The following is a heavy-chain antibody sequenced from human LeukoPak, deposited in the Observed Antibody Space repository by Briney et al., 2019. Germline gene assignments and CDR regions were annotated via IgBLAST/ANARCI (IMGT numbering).Heavy chain of an antibody. CDR2: IYYSGST. J-gene: IGHJ4*02. Sequence: PSETLSLTCTVFGGSISSSSYYWGWIRQPPGKGLEWIGSIYYSGSTYYNPSLKSRVTISVDTSKNQFSLKLSSVTAADTAVYYCARHRLGFYYDSSGYYNDYWGQGTLVTVSS. CDR1: GGSISSSSYY. D-gene: IGHD3-22*01. V-gene: IGHV4-39*01. CDR3: ARHRLGFYYDSSGYYNDY.